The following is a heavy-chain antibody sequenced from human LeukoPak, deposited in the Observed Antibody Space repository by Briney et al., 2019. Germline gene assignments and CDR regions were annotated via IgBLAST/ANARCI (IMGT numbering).Heavy chain of an antibody. D-gene: IGHD2-15*01. J-gene: IGHJ5*02. Sequence: ASVKVSCKASGYTFTSYYMHWVRQAPGQGLEWMGIINPSGGSTSYAQKFQGRVTMTRDMSTSTVYMELSSLRSEDTAVYYCARDLVVVAATPENWFDPWGQGTLVTVSP. V-gene: IGHV1-46*01. CDR3: ARDLVVVAATPENWFDP. CDR1: GYTFTSYY. CDR2: INPSGGST.